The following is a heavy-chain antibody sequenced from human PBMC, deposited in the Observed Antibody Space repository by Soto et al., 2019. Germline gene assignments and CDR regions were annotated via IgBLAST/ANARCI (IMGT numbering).Heavy chain of an antibody. CDR1: GGSVSGVSYY. D-gene: IGHD6-6*01. V-gene: IGHV4-31*03. CDR3: ARGSFSSSSSWFDP. CDR2: IYYSGRT. J-gene: IGHJ5*02. Sequence: PSETLSLTCTVSGGSVSGVSYYWSWIRQPPGKGLEWIGYIYYSGRTYYNPSLHSRASIAVDTTENQFSLKLTSVTAADTSVYYCARGSFSSSSSWFDPWGRGTLVTVSS.